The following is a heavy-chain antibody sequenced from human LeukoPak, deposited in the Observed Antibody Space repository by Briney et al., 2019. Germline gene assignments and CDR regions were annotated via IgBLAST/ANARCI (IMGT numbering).Heavy chain of an antibody. Sequence: GGSLRLSCAASGFTSSTYDFSTYAMSWVRQAPGKGLEWVSYISSSSSTIYYADSVKGRFTISRDNAKNSLYLQMNSLRDEDTAVYYCATIAAAADYWGQGTLVTVSS. CDR2: ISSSSSTI. D-gene: IGHD6-13*01. CDR1: GFTSSTYD. CDR3: ATIAAAADY. V-gene: IGHV3-48*02. J-gene: IGHJ4*02.